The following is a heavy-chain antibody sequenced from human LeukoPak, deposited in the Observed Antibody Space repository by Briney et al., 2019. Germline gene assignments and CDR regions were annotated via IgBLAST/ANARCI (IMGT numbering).Heavy chain of an antibody. CDR1: GFTFSSYA. V-gene: IGHV3-23*01. Sequence: PGGSLRLSCAASGFTFSSYAMSWVRQAPGKGLEWVSAISGSGGSTYYADSVKGRFTISRDNSKNTLYLQMNSLRAEDTAVYYCAKVSREGFGEYYFDYWGQGTLVTVSS. J-gene: IGHJ4*02. D-gene: IGHD3-10*01. CDR3: AKVSREGFGEYYFDY. CDR2: ISGSGGST.